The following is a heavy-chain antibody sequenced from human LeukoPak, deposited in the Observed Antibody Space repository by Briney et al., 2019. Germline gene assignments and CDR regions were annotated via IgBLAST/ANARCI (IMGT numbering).Heavy chain of an antibody. CDR1: GGSISSYY. V-gene: IGHV4-4*07. CDR2: IYTSGST. J-gene: IGHJ5*02. D-gene: IGHD4-17*01. CDR3: ARMPRFGYGDYGWFDP. Sequence: SETLSLTCTVSGGSISSYYWSWIRQPAGKGLEWIGRIYTSGSTKYNPSLKSRVTISLDTSKNQFSLNLYSVTAADTAVYYFARMPRFGYGDYGWFDPWGQGTLVTVSS.